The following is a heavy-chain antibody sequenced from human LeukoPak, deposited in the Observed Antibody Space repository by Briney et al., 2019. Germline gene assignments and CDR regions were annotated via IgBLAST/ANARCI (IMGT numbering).Heavy chain of an antibody. Sequence: GGSLRLSCAASGFTVSSNHMTWVRQAPGKGLEWVSGIYTGGLTFYADSVTGRFTISRDNSKNTVYLQMNSLGVEDTARYYCARDNAPAGGGLDYWGQGTLVTVSS. V-gene: IGHV3-53*01. J-gene: IGHJ4*02. CDR3: ARDNAPAGGGLDY. CDR1: GFTVSSNH. CDR2: IYTGGLT. D-gene: IGHD2-2*01.